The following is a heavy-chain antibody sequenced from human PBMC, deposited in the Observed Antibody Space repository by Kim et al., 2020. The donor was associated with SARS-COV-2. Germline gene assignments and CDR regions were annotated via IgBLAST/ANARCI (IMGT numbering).Heavy chain of an antibody. CDR1: GGSISSSSYY. CDR3: ARPVRGVIPWFDP. Sequence: SETLSLTCTVSGGSISSSSYYWGWIRQPPGKGLEWIGSIYYSGSTYYNPSLKSRVTISVDTSKNQFSLKLSSVTAADTAVFYCARPVRGVIPWFDPWGQGTLVTVSS. V-gene: IGHV4-39*01. D-gene: IGHD3-10*01. CDR2: IYYSGST. J-gene: IGHJ5*02.